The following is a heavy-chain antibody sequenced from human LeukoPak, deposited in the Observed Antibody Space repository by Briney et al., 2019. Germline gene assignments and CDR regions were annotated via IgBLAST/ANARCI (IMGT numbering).Heavy chain of an antibody. CDR2: MSGDGSST. Sequence: QAGGSLRLSCAASGFTFSNYWMNWVRQVPGKGLMWVSRMSGDGSSTNYADSVKGRFTISRDNAKNTLYLQMNSLRVEDTALYYCARSFSNTVRGVGDSWGQGTLVTVSS. CDR3: ARSFSNTVRGVGDS. D-gene: IGHD3-10*01. V-gene: IGHV3-74*01. J-gene: IGHJ4*02. CDR1: GFTFSNYW.